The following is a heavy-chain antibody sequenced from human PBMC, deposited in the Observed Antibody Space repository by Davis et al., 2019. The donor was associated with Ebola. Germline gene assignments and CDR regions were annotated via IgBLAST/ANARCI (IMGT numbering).Heavy chain of an antibody. J-gene: IGHJ4*02. CDR1: GGSISSYY. D-gene: IGHD6-6*01. CDR3: ARLEYSSSPFDY. Sequence: PSETLSLTCTVSGGSISSYYWSWIRQPPGKGLEWIGYIYYSGSTNYNPSLKSRVTISVDTSKNQFSLKLSSVTAADTAVYYCARLEYSSSPFDYWGQGTLVTVSS. V-gene: IGHV4-59*08. CDR2: IYYSGST.